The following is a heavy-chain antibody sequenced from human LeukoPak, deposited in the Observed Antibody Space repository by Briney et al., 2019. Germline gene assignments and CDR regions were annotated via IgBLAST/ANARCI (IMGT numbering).Heavy chain of an antibody. J-gene: IGHJ4*02. V-gene: IGHV4-34*01. CDR1: GGSFSGYY. Sequence: SETLSLTCAVYGGSFSGYYWSWIRQPPGKGLEWIGEINHSGSTNYNPSLQSRVTISVDTSKNQFSLKLSSVTAADTAVYYCARVVTYCSSTSCYSGYFDYWGQGTLVTVCS. D-gene: IGHD2-2*01. CDR3: ARVVTYCSSTSCYSGYFDY. CDR2: INHSGST.